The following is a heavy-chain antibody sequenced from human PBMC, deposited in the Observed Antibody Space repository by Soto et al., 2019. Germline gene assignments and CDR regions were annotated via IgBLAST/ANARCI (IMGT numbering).Heavy chain of an antibody. V-gene: IGHV3-7*01. D-gene: IGHD3-10*01. Sequence: GGSLRLSCAASGFTFSSYWMSWVRQAPGKGLEWVANIKQDGSEKYYVDSVKGRFTISRDNAKNSLYLQMNSLRAEDTAVYYCARVVDTMVRGVTDYWGQGTLVTVSS. J-gene: IGHJ4*02. CDR1: GFTFSSYW. CDR3: ARVVDTMVRGVTDY. CDR2: IKQDGSEK.